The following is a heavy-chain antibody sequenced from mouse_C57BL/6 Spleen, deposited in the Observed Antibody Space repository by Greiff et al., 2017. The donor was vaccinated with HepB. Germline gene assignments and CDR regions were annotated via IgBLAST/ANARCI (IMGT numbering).Heavy chain of an antibody. CDR2: IDPSDSYT. D-gene: IGHD2-3*01. CDR1: GYTFTSYW. Sequence: QVQLQQPGAELVMPGASVKLSCKASGYTFTSYWMHWVKQRPGQGLEWIGEIDPSDSYTNYNQKFKGKSTLTVDKSSSTAYMQLSSLTSEDSAVYYCARGGLDGYPYYFDYWGQGTTLTVSS. CDR3: ARGGLDGYPYYFDY. J-gene: IGHJ2*01. V-gene: IGHV1-69*01.